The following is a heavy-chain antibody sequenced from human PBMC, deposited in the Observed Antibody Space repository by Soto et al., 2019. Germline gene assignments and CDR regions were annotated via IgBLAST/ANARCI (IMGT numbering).Heavy chain of an antibody. Sequence: GESLSLSCSASGFSFSSYYMDWVRQAPGKGPEWLSSIISGGSTTYYADSVRGRVTISRDNSKNTLYLQMNSLRAADTALYYWAKDRYGDGRGFDFRGHGNLVTGPS. J-gene: IGHJ4*03. D-gene: IGHD4-17*01. CDR3: AKDRYGDGRGFDF. V-gene: IGHV3-23*01. CDR1: GFSFSSYY. CDR2: IISGGSTT.